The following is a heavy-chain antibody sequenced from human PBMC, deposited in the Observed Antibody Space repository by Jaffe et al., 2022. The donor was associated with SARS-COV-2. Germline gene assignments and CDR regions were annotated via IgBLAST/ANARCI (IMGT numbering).Heavy chain of an antibody. CDR2: MNPNSGNT. CDR1: GYTFTSYD. Sequence: QVQLVQSGAEVKKPGASVKVSCKASGYTFTSYDINWVRQATGQGLEWMGWMNPNSGNTGYAQKFQGRVTMTRNTSISTAYMELSSLRSEDTAVYYCARAGYYYDSSGYPPSYGMDVWGQGTTVTVSS. V-gene: IGHV1-8*01. CDR3: ARAGYYYDSSGYPPSYGMDV. D-gene: IGHD3-22*01. J-gene: IGHJ6*02.